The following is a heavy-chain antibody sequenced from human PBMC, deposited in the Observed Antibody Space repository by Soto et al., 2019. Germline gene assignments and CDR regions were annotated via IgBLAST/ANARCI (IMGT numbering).Heavy chain of an antibody. CDR1: GFTFSSYA. Sequence: GGSLRLSCAASGFTFSSYAMHWVSQAPGKGLEWVAVISYDGSNKYYADSVKGRFTISRDNSKNTLYLQMNSLRAEDTAVYYCARGGGYSAVAGFDYWGQGTLVTVSS. J-gene: IGHJ4*02. D-gene: IGHD6-19*01. CDR2: ISYDGSNK. CDR3: ARGGGYSAVAGFDY. V-gene: IGHV3-30-3*01.